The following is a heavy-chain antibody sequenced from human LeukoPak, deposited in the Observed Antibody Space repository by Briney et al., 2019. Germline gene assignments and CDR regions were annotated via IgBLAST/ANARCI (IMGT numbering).Heavy chain of an antibody. CDR2: SRNKAKSYTT. D-gene: IGHD6-19*01. Sequence: GGSLSLSCAVSGFTFSDHFLDWVRQAPGKGLEWVGRSRNKAKSYTTEYAASVKGRFTISRDDSKNSLYLQMNSLETEDTAVYYCVRVGSVSGSDYLDYWGQGTLVTVSS. J-gene: IGHJ4*02. CDR1: GFTFSDHF. CDR3: VRVGSVSGSDYLDY. V-gene: IGHV3-72*01.